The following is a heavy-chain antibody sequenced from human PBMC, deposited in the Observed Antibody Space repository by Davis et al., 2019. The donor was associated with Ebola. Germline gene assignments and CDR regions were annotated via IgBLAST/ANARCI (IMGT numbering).Heavy chain of an antibody. Sequence: SVKVSCKASGYTFTGYYMHWVRQAPGQGLEWMGGIIPIFGTANYAQKFQGRVTITADESTSTAYMELSSLRSEDTAVYYCARRRGVPAASDWYFDLWGRGTLVTVSS. D-gene: IGHD2-2*01. V-gene: IGHV1-69*13. CDR3: ARRRGVPAASDWYFDL. J-gene: IGHJ2*01. CDR2: IIPIFGTA. CDR1: GYTFTGYY.